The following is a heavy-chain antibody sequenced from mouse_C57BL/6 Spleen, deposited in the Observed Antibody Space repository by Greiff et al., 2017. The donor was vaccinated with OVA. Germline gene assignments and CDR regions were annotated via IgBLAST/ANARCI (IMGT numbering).Heavy chain of an antibody. V-gene: IGHV5-6*01. J-gene: IGHJ1*03. CDR2: IISGGSYT. Sequence: EVNVVESGGDLVKPGGSLKLSCAASGFTFSSYGMSWVRQTPDKRLEWVATIISGGSYTYYPDSVKGRFTISRDNAKNTLYLQMSSLKSEDTAMYYCATPGTRNFDVWGTGTTVTVSS. CDR3: ATPGTRNFDV. D-gene: IGHD4-1*01. CDR1: GFTFSSYG.